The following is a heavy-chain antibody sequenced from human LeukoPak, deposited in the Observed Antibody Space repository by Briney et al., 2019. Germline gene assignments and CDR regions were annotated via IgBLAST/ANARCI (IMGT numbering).Heavy chain of an antibody. CDR3: ARERVRSPNWFDP. J-gene: IGHJ5*02. CDR2: ISAYNGNT. Sequence: ASVKVSCKASGYTFTSYGISWVRQAPGQGLEWMGWISAYNGNTNYAQKLQGRVTMTRDTSISTAYMELSRLRSDDTAVYYCARERVRSPNWFDPWGQGTLVTVAS. V-gene: IGHV1-18*01. CDR1: GYTFTSYG.